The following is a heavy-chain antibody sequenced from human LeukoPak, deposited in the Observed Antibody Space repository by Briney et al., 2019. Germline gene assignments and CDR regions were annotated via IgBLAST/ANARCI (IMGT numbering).Heavy chain of an antibody. CDR1: GGSISSSSYY. Sequence: SETLSLTCTVSGGSISSSSYYWGWIRQPPGKGLEWIGSIYYSGSTYYNPSLKSRVTISVDTSKNQFSLKLSSVTAADTAVYYCARPVTRNYYYYYYMDVWGKGTTVTVSS. CDR2: IYYSGST. CDR3: ARPVTRNYYYYYYMDV. V-gene: IGHV4-39*01. J-gene: IGHJ6*03. D-gene: IGHD4-23*01.